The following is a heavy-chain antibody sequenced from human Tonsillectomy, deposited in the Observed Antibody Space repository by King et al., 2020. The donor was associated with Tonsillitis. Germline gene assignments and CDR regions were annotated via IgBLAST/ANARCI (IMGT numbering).Heavy chain of an antibody. CDR1: GGTFSSYA. Sequence: GQLVQSGAEVKKPGSSVKVSCKASGGTFSSYAISWVRQAPGQGLEWMGRIIPILGIANYAQKFQGRVTITADKSTSTAYMELSSLRSEDTAVYYCARDPVITILGGYMDVWGKGTTVTVSS. D-gene: IGHD3-16*01. CDR3: ARDPVITILGGYMDV. CDR2: IIPILGIA. J-gene: IGHJ6*03. V-gene: IGHV1-69*09.